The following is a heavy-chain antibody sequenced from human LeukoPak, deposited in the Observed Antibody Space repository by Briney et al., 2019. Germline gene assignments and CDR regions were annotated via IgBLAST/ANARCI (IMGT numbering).Heavy chain of an antibody. CDR1: GGSFSGYY. V-gene: IGHV4-34*01. CDR2: INHSGST. J-gene: IGHJ4*02. CDR3: ARGSSGYDHGDY. D-gene: IGHD5-12*01. Sequence: PSETLSLTCAVYGGSFSGYYWSWIRQPPGKGLEWIGEINHSGSTNYNPSLKSRVTISVDTSKNQFSLELSSVTAADTAVYYCARGSSGYDHGDYWGQGTLVTVSS.